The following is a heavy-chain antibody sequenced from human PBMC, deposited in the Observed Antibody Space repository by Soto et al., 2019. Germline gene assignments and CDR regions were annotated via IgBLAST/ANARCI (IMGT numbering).Heavy chain of an antibody. CDR2: INAGNGNT. V-gene: IGHV1-3*01. D-gene: IGHD3-3*01. J-gene: IGHJ5*02. CDR3: ARDTYSLDSGGVNWFYP. CDR1: GYTFTSYA. Sequence: QVQLVQSGAEVKKPGASVKVSCKASGYTFTSYAMHWVRQAPGQRLEWMGWINAGNGNTKYSQKFQGRVTITRDTFASTAYMELSSLRSEYTAVYYCARDTYSLDSGGVNWFYPWGQGTLGAVSS.